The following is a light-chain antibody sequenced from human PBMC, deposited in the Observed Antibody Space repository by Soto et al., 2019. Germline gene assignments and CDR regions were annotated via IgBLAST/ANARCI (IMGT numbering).Light chain of an antibody. CDR2: APS. J-gene: IGKJ3*01. CDR1: QTVITSY. Sequence: EMVLTQSPGTLSLSPGERVTLSCRASQTVITSYLAWYQRKPGTPPRLLIDAPSSSATGIPDRLSGSGSGTDFTLSISRLDAEDFAVYYCQQYGSSPFTCGPGTKVDIK. CDR3: QQYGSSPFT. V-gene: IGKV3-20*01.